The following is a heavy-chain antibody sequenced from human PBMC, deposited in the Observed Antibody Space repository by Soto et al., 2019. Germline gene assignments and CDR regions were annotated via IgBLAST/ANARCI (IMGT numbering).Heavy chain of an antibody. D-gene: IGHD2-21*02. CDR2: INHSGTI. CDR1: GGSLGGDY. CDR3: ARADRTLVTSYSLDV. V-gene: IGHV4-34*01. Sequence: PSETLSLTXAVYGGSLGGDYWTWIRQAPGKGLEWIGEINHSGTINFDPSLRSRLTISLDTSKKEFSLKLSSVTDADTATYYCARADRTLVTSYSLDVWGQGTTVTVSS. J-gene: IGHJ6*02.